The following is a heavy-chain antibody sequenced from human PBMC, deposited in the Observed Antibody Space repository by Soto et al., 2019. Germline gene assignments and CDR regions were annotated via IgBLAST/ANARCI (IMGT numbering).Heavy chain of an antibody. Sequence: GGCLRLSWAPAGFTFSSYAMSWDRQAPGKGLEWVSAISGSGGSTYYADSVKGRFTISRDNAKNTLYLQMNSLRAEDTAVYYCARDSSMIDGMDVWGQGTTVTVSS. V-gene: IGHV3-23*01. CDR3: ARDSSMIDGMDV. J-gene: IGHJ6*02. D-gene: IGHD3-16*01. CDR1: GFTFSSYA. CDR2: ISGSGGST.